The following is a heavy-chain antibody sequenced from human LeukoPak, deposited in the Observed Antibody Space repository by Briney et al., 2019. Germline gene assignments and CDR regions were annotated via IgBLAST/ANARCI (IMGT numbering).Heavy chain of an antibody. D-gene: IGHD6-6*01. CDR2: MYYSGTT. J-gene: IGHJ4*01. CDR1: GGSISSITYY. Sequence: KTSETLSLTCKVSGGSISSITYYWGWIRQPPGKGQEWIGSMYYSGTTSYNPSLKSRVTISLDTSRTQVSLNVSSVTAADTAVYFCATGTGMTPRPVDYWGQGTLVTVSS. V-gene: IGHV4-39*07. CDR3: ATGTGMTPRPVDY.